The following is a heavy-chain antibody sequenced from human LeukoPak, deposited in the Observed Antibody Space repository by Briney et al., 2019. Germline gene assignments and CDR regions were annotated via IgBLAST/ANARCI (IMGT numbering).Heavy chain of an antibody. Sequence: SETLTLTCNVSGGSVSNSDYYWAWIRQPPGKGLEWIGSIYYTGSGYSNQSLQSRVTLSVDTSKNHFSLGLASVTAAGTAVYYCARQVTTTRGYLDSWGQGTLVTVSS. CDR3: ARQVTTTRGYLDS. V-gene: IGHV4-39*01. J-gene: IGHJ4*02. CDR1: GGSVSNSDYY. CDR2: IYYTGSG. D-gene: IGHD4-11*01.